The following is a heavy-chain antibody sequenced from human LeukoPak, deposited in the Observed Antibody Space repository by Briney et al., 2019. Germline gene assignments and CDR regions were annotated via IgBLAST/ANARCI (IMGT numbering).Heavy chain of an antibody. Sequence: ASVKVSCKASGYTFTSYGISWVRQAPGQGLEWMGWISAYNGNTNYAQKLQGRVTMTTDTSTSTAYMGLRSLRSDDTAVYYCARDFGYGSGVYYFDYWGQGTLVTVSS. J-gene: IGHJ4*02. D-gene: IGHD3-10*01. CDR2: ISAYNGNT. CDR3: ARDFGYGSGVYYFDY. V-gene: IGHV1-18*01. CDR1: GYTFTSYG.